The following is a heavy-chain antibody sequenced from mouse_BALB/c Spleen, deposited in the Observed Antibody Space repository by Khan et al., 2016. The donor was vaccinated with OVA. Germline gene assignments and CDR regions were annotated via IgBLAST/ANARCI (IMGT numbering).Heavy chain of an antibody. J-gene: IGHJ1*01. D-gene: IGHD2-5*01. CDR1: GFSFTSYT. CDR3: TSDSNYAHWYFDV. CDR2: ISSGSTYT. Sequence: EVELVESGGGLVRPGGSLKLSCAASGFSFTSYTMSWVRQTPEKRLEWVATISSGSTYTYYPDSVKGRFTIPRDYAKHTLYLQMSRLNSEDTAMYYCTSDSNYAHWYFDVWGAGTTVTVSS. V-gene: IGHV5-6-4*01.